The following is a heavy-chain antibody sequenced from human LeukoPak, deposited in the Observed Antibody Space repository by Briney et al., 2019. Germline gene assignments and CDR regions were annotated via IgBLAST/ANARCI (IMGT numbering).Heavy chain of an antibody. V-gene: IGHV1-18*01. CDR1: GYTFTSYG. Sequence: GSVKVSCKASGYTFTSYGISWVRQAPGQGLEWMGWISAYNGNTNYAQKLQGRVTMTTDTSTSTAYMELRSLRSDDTAVYYCARDQDLSSRGPEPFDYWGQGTLVTVSS. D-gene: IGHD6-13*01. CDR2: ISAYNGNT. J-gene: IGHJ4*02. CDR3: ARDQDLSSRGPEPFDY.